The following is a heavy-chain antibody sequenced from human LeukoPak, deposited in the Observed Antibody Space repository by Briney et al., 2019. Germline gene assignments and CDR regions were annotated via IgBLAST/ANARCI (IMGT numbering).Heavy chain of an antibody. CDR2: IYTSGST. Sequence: SETLSLTCTVSGGSISSYYWSCIRQPAGKGLEWVGRIYTSGSTNYNPSLKSRVTLSVDTSKNQFSLKLSSVTAADTAVYYCARDSAEGGSSWYVDYYYYMDVWGKGTTVTVSS. D-gene: IGHD6-13*01. CDR3: ARDSAEGGSSWYVDYYYYMDV. V-gene: IGHV4-4*07. CDR1: GGSISSYY. J-gene: IGHJ6*03.